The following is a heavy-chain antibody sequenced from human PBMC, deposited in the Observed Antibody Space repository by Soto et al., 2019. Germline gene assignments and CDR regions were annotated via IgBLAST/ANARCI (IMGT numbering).Heavy chain of an antibody. CDR1: GGNIINGCYC. J-gene: IGHJ4*02. V-gene: IGHV4-30-4*01. D-gene: IGHD3-22*01. CDR2: IYYSGST. CDR3: ARARGYSTKWTFDY. Sequence: SETKSVTCTVSGGNIINGCYCWSWINKPPGKGLEWIGYIYYSGSTYYNPSLKRRVTISVDTSKNQFSLKLSSVTAADTAVYYCARARGYSTKWTFDYWGQGTLVTVSS.